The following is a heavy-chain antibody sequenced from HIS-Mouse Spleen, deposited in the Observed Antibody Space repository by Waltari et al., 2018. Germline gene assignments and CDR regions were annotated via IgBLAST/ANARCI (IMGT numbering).Heavy chain of an antibody. D-gene: IGHD6-6*01. V-gene: IGHV3-30-3*01. CDR3: ARGMYSSSWLSPADDAFDI. CDR1: GFTFSSYD. CDR2: ISYDGSNK. J-gene: IGHJ3*02. Sequence: QVQLVESGGGVVQPGRSLSLSCAASGFTFSSYDMQWGRRAPGKGLEWVAVISYDGSNKYYADSVKGRFTISRDNSKNTLYLQMNSLRAEDTAVYYCARGMYSSSWLSPADDAFDIWGQGTMVTVSS.